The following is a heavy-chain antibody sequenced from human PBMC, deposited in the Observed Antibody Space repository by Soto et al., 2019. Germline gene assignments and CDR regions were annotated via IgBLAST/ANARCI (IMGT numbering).Heavy chain of an antibody. V-gene: IGHV3-30-3*01. CDR1: GFTFSSYA. D-gene: IGHD5-18*01. Sequence: TGGSLRLSCAASGFTFSSYAMHWVRQAPGKGLEWVAVISYDGSNKYYADSVKGRFTISRDNSKNTLYLQMNSLRAEDTAVYYCARDLNRIQLFDYWGQGTLVTVSS. CDR2: ISYDGSNK. J-gene: IGHJ4*02. CDR3: ARDLNRIQLFDY.